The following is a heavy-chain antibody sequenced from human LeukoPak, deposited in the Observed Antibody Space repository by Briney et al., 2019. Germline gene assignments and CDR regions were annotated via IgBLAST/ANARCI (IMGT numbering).Heavy chain of an antibody. Sequence: GGSLRLSCAASGFTVSSNYMSWVRQAPGKGLEWVSVIYSGGSTYYADSVKGRFTISRDNSKNTLYLQMNSLRAEDTAVYYCASGRRSSSWLAEWGQGTLVTVSS. J-gene: IGHJ4*02. V-gene: IGHV3-53*01. D-gene: IGHD6-13*01. CDR3: ASGRRSSSWLAE. CDR1: GFTVSSNY. CDR2: IYSGGST.